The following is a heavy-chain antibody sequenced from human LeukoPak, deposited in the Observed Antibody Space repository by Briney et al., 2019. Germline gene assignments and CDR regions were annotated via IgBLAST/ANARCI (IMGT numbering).Heavy chain of an antibody. CDR1: GFTFTSYA. J-gene: IGHJ4*02. V-gene: IGHV1-18*01. Sequence: ASVKVSCRASGFTFTSYAISWVRQAPGQGLEWMGWISAYNGDTNYAQKLQGRITMTTDTSTTTAYMELRSLRFDDTAVYYCARDSKYYYDTSRWRPPVDYWGLGTLVTVSS. CDR2: ISAYNGDT. CDR3: ARDSKYYYDTSRWRPPVDY. D-gene: IGHD3-22*01.